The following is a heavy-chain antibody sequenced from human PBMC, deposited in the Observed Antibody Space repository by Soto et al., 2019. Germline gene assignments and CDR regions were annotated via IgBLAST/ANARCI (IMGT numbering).Heavy chain of an antibody. V-gene: IGHV4-59*01. D-gene: IGHD3-10*01. J-gene: IGHJ6*02. CDR2: IYYSGST. CDR1: GGSFSSYY. CDR3: ARLWFGELLSPSSYYYYGMDV. Sequence: SETLSLTCAVYGGSFSSYYWSWIRQPPGKGLEWIGYIYYSGSTNYNPSLKSRVTISVDTSKNQFSLKLSSVTAADTAVYYCARLWFGELLSPSSYYYYGMDVWGQGTTVTVSS.